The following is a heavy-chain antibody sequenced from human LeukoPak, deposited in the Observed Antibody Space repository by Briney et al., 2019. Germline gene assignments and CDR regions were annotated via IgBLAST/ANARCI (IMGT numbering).Heavy chain of an antibody. CDR2: IYYSGST. J-gene: IGHJ4*02. V-gene: IGHV4-59*01. Sequence: SETLSLTCTVSGGSISSYYWSWIRQPPGKGLEWIGYIYYSGSTNYNPSLKSRVTISVDTSKNQFSLKLSSVTAADTAVYYCARAIPSFAEPGFDYWGQGTLVTVSS. CDR1: GGSISSYY. D-gene: IGHD3-10*01. CDR3: ARAIPSFAEPGFDY.